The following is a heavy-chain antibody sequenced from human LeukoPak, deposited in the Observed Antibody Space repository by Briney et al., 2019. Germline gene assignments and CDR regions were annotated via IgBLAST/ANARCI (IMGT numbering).Heavy chain of an antibody. CDR1: GFTFSSYA. Sequence: GGSPRLSCAASGFTFSSYAMSWVRQAPGKGLEWVSRISGSGGSTYYADSVKGRLTISRDNSKNTLYLQMNSLRAEDTAIYYCAKDIRYFDSWGQGTLVTVSS. V-gene: IGHV3-23*01. CDR3: AKDIRYFDS. CDR2: ISGSGGST. D-gene: IGHD3-9*01. J-gene: IGHJ4*02.